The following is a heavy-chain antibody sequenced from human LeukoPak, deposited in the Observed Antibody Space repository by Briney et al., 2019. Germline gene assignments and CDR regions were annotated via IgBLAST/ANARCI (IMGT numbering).Heavy chain of an antibody. CDR1: GGSISSSNW. J-gene: IGHJ4*02. V-gene: IGHV4-4*02. CDR3: ARDSLTILGVAPVH. Sequence: SETLSLTCAVSGGSISSSNWWSWVRQPPGKGLEWIGEIYHSGSTNYNPSLKSRVTISVDKSKNQFSLKLSSVTAADTAVYYCARDSLTILGVAPVHWGQGTLVTVSS. D-gene: IGHD3-3*01. CDR2: IYHSGST.